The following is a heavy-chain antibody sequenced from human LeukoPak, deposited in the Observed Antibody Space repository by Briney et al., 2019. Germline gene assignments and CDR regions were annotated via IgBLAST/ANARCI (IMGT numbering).Heavy chain of an antibody. CDR3: ARGGSSPYFDH. V-gene: IGHV4-39*01. J-gene: IGHJ4*02. CDR1: GASIRNNDYY. CDR2: IYQSGDT. Sequence: SETLSLTCTVSGASIRNNDYYWGWLRQPPGKGLEWIGSIYQSGDTYYNPSLKSRVIISVDMSKRQVPLKLSSVTAADTAVYYCARGGSSPYFDHWGQGTLGTVSS.